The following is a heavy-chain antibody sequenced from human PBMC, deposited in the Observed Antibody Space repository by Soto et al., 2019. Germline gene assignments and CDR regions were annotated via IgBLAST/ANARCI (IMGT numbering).Heavy chain of an antibody. CDR1: GYTFTSYG. V-gene: IGHV1-18*01. CDR3: ARALDCSGGSRYSTFDY. CDR2: ISAYNGNT. Sequence: ASVKVSCKASGYTFTSYGISWVRQAPGQGLEWMGWISAYNGNTNYAQKLQGRVTMTTDTSTSTAYMELRSLRSDDTAVYYCARALDCSGGSRYSTFDYWGQGTLVTLSS. J-gene: IGHJ4*02. D-gene: IGHD2-15*01.